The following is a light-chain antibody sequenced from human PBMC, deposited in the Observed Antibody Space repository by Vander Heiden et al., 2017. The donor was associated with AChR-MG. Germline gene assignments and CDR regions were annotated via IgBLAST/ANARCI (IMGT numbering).Light chain of an antibody. CDR1: SSDVGAYNY. CDR3: SSYTRSSTRV. Sequence: QSALTQPASVPGSPGQSITISCTGTSSDVGAYNYVSWYQQHPGKAPKLMIYDVSIRPSGVSNRFSGSKSGNTASLTISGLQAEDEADYYCSSYTRSSTRVFGTGTKVTVL. V-gene: IGLV2-14*03. J-gene: IGLJ1*01. CDR2: DVS.